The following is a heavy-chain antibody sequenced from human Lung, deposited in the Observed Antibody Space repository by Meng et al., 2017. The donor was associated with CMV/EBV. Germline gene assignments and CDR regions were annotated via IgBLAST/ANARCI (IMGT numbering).Heavy chain of an antibody. CDR2: INEDGSGR. CDR3: GRDPRGDGEVTFDY. V-gene: IGHV3-7*01. Sequence: GGTLSLTCVGSGFNFNNYWMNWVRQAPGKGMEWVANINEDGSGRYYLDYVKSRITISRDNAKNSLFLQMNSLRADDAAVYYCGRDPRGDGEVTFDYWGQGXLVTVSS. J-gene: IGHJ4*02. D-gene: IGHD5-24*01. CDR1: GFNFNNYW.